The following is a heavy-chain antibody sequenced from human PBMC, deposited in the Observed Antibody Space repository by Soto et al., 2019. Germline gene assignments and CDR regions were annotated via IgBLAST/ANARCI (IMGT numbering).Heavy chain of an antibody. CDR1: GFTFSSYA. D-gene: IGHD2-8*01. CDR2: ISGSGGST. CDR3: AKTEAGYCTNGVCSTSWYFDL. Sequence: EVQLLESGGGLVQPGGSLRLSCAASGFTFSSYAMSWVRQAPGKGLEWVSAISGSGGSTYYADSVKGRFTISRDNSKNTLYLQMNSLRAEDTAVYYCAKTEAGYCTNGVCSTSWYFDLWGRGTLVTVSS. J-gene: IGHJ2*01. V-gene: IGHV3-23*01.